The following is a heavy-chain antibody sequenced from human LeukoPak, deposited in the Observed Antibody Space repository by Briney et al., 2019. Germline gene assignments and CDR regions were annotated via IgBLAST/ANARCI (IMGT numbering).Heavy chain of an antibody. V-gene: IGHV1-69*13. CDR3: ARVIHYYDSSGYYRGAEFDY. CDR1: GGTFSSYA. D-gene: IGHD3-22*01. J-gene: IGHJ4*02. Sequence: SVKVSCKASGGTFSSYAISWVRQAPGQGLEWMGGIIPIFGTANYAQKFQGRVTITADESTSTAYMGLSSLRSEDTAVYYCARVIHYYDSSGYYRGAEFDYWGQGTLVTVSS. CDR2: IIPIFGTA.